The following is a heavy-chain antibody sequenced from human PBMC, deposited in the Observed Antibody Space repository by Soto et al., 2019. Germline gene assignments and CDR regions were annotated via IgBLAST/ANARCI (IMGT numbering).Heavy chain of an antibody. Sequence: PSETLSLTCAVSGGSISSSNWWSRVRQPPGKGLEWIGEIYHSGSTNYNPSLKSRVTISVDKSKNQFSLKLSSVTAADTAVYYCARDLRGCYTRGCDYYYYYGMDVWGQGTTVTVSS. CDR2: IYHSGST. D-gene: IGHD2-2*02. V-gene: IGHV4-4*02. CDR3: ARDLRGCYTRGCDYYYYYGMDV. J-gene: IGHJ6*02. CDR1: GGSISSSNW.